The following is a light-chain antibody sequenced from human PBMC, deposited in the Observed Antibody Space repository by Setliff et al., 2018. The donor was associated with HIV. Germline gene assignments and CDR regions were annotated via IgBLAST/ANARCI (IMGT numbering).Light chain of an antibody. CDR2: EVS. Sequence: LAQPASVSGSPGQSITISCTGTSSDVGGYKSVSWYQQHPGKAPKLMIYEVSNRPSGVSNRFSGSKSGNTASLTISRLQAEDEADYYCSSYTSSSTYVFGTGTKVTVL. J-gene: IGLJ1*01. V-gene: IGLV2-14*01. CDR3: SSYTSSSTYV. CDR1: SSDVGGYKS.